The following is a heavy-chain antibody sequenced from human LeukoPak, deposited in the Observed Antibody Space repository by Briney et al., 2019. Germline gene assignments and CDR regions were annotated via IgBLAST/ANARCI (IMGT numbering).Heavy chain of an antibody. CDR2: ITSGSGYI. Sequence: GGSLRLSCAASGFTFSTYTMNWVRQAPGKGLEWVSSITSGSGYIYYADSVKGRFTISRDNAKNSLYLQMNSLRAEDTALYYCARVYNSGQNDYWGQGTLFTVSS. D-gene: IGHD6-19*01. V-gene: IGHV3-21*01. CDR3: ARVYNSGQNDY. CDR1: GFTFSTYT. J-gene: IGHJ4*02.